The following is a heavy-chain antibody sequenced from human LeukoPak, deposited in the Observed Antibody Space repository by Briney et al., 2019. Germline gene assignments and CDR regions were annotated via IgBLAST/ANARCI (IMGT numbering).Heavy chain of an antibody. J-gene: IGHJ6*03. Sequence: GGSLRLSCAASGFTFSSYSMNWVRQAPGKGLEWVSSISSSSSYIYYADSVKGRFTISRDNAKNSLYLQMNSLRAEDTAVYYCASWQWLVPYYYYMDVWGKGTRSPSP. CDR2: ISSSSSYI. CDR3: ASWQWLVPYYYYMDV. V-gene: IGHV3-21*01. D-gene: IGHD6-19*01. CDR1: GFTFSSYS.